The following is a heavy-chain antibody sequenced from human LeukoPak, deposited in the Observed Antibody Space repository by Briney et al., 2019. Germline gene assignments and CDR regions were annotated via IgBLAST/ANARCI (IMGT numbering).Heavy chain of an antibody. J-gene: IGHJ4*02. CDR3: ARDAAPFSGLSVAGYFDL. Sequence: KPSETLSLTCSVSGGSISGFFWSWIRQSPGKGLEWLGFINNGGTTNYNPSLKNRITISVDTSKNQFSLRLSSVAAADTAVYYCARDAAPFSGLSVAGYFDLWGQGTLVTVSS. CDR1: GGSISGFF. V-gene: IGHV4-59*01. CDR2: INNGGTT. D-gene: IGHD6-19*01.